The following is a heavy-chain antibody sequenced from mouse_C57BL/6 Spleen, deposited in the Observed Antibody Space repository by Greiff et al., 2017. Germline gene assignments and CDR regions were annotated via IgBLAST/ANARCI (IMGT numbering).Heavy chain of an antibody. J-gene: IGHJ4*01. Sequence: QVQLQQPGAELVMPGASVKLSCKASGYTFTSYWLHWVKQRPGQGLEWIGEIDPSDSYTNYNQKFKGKSTLTVDKSSSTAYMQLSSLTSEDSAGYYCARTYYGNYRTGYYAMDYWGQGTSVTVSS. D-gene: IGHD2-10*01. CDR2: IDPSDSYT. CDR3: ARTYYGNYRTGYYAMDY. V-gene: IGHV1-69*01. CDR1: GYTFTSYW.